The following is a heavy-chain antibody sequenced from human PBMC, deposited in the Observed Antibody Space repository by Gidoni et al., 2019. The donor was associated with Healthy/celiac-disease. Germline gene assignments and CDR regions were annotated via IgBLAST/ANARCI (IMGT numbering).Heavy chain of an antibody. CDR1: GTSFTTCW. CDR3: ARTSGSYYFTHLDY. J-gene: IGHJ4*02. CDR2: IYPGDSDT. V-gene: IGHV5-51*01. D-gene: IGHD3-10*01. Sequence: EVQLVQSGAEMTKPGASLTISCKAPGTSFTTCWIGWVRQMPGKGLEWMGMIYPGDSDTKYSPSFQGQVTISADKSISTAHLQWSSRKASDTAMYYCARTSGSYYFTHLDYWGQGTLVTASS.